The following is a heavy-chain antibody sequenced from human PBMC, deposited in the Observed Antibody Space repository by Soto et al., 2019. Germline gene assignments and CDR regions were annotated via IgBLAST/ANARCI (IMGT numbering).Heavy chain of an antibody. J-gene: IGHJ4*02. CDR3: ASIAAAGEFDY. D-gene: IGHD6-13*01. Sequence: ASVKVSCKVSGYSLTELSIHWVRQAPGKGLEWMGGFDPEDDETIYAQKFQGRVTMTEDTSTDTAYMELSSLRSEDTAVFYCASIAAAGEFDYWGRGTLVTISS. CDR1: GYSLTELS. V-gene: IGHV1-24*01. CDR2: FDPEDDET.